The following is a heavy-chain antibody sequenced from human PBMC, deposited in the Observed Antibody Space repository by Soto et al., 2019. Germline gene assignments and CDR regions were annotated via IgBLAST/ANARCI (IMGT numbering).Heavy chain of an antibody. CDR3: ARDSRRTTVTTNNWLDP. J-gene: IGHJ5*02. D-gene: IGHD4-17*01. CDR2: INPNSGGT. V-gene: IGHV1-2*02. CDR1: GYTFTGYY. Sequence: ASVKISCKASGYTFTGYYMHWVRQAPGQGLEWMGWINPNSGGTNYAQKFQGRVTMTRDTSISTAYMELSRLRSDDTAVYYCARDSRRTTVTTNNWLDPWGQGTLVTVSS.